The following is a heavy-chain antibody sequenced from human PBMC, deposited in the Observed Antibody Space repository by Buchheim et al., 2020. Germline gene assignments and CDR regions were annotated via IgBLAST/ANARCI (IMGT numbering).Heavy chain of an antibody. CDR3: ARVIAAAGYYYYGMDV. CDR2: IKQDGSEK. D-gene: IGHD6-13*01. CDR1: GFTFSCYW. Sequence: EVQLVESGGGLVQPGGSLRLSCAASGFTFSCYWMSWVRQAPGKGLEWVANIKQDGSEKYYVDSVKGRFTISRENAKNSLYMPMNSLRAEDTAVYYCARVIAAAGYYYYGMDVWGQGTT. V-gene: IGHV3-7*01. J-gene: IGHJ6*02.